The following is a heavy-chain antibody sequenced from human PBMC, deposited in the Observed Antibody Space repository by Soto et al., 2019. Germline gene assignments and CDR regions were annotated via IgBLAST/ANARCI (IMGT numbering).Heavy chain of an antibody. V-gene: IGHV3-23*01. CDR2: ISGSGGST. CDR3: AKDTEMAPLVY. D-gene: IGHD4-17*01. J-gene: IGHJ4*02. Sequence: GGSLRLSCAASGFTFSSYAMSWVRQAPGKGLEWVSAISGSGGSTYYADSVKGRFTISRDNSKNTLYLQMNSLRAEDTAVYDCAKDTEMAPLVYWGQGTLVTVSS. CDR1: GFTFSSYA.